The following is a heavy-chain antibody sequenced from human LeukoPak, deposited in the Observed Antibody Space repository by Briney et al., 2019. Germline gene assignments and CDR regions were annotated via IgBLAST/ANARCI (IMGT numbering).Heavy chain of an antibody. J-gene: IGHJ4*02. Sequence: PGGSLRLSCAASGFTFDDYAMHWVRQAPGKGLEWVSGISWNSGSIGYADSVKGRFTISRDNAKNSLYLQMNSLRAEDTALYYCAKGAITFGGVIGHFDYWGQGTLVTVSS. CDR1: GFTFDDYA. V-gene: IGHV3-9*01. CDR2: ISWNSGSI. CDR3: AKGAITFGGVIGHFDY. D-gene: IGHD3-16*02.